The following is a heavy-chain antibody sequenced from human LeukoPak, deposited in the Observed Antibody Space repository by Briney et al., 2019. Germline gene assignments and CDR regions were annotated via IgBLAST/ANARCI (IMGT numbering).Heavy chain of an antibody. CDR2: ISSSSTYI. CDR3: ARDKGTEGLLPRGDWYFDL. Sequence: GGSLRLSCAASGFTFSSYSMNWVRQDPGKGLEWVSSISSSSTYIYYAGSVKGRFTISRDNAKNSLFLQMNSLRAEDTAVYYCARDKGTEGLLPRGDWYFDLWGRGTLVTVSS. CDR1: GFTFSSYS. V-gene: IGHV3-21*01. J-gene: IGHJ2*01. D-gene: IGHD3-3*01.